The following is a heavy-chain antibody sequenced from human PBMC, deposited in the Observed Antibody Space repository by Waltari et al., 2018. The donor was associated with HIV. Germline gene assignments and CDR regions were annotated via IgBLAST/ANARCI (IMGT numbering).Heavy chain of an antibody. J-gene: IGHJ6*02. CDR3: ARFADGYAYGMDV. D-gene: IGHD2-2*01. CDR1: GYRFTSYW. CDR2: IYPGDSDT. Sequence: DVQLVQSGPEVKKPGESLKIPCKGSGYRFTSYWIGWVRQMPGKGLEWMGIIYPGDSDTRYRPSFQGQVTISVDKSISTAYLQWSSLKASDTATYYCARFADGYAYGMDVWGQGTTVTVSS. V-gene: IGHV5-51*01.